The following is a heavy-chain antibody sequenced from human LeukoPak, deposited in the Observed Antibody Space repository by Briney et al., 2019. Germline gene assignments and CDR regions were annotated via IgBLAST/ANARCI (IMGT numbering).Heavy chain of an antibody. CDR3: ARVDCSGGSCYGRGSFDP. D-gene: IGHD2-15*01. J-gene: IGHJ5*02. CDR2: MYNSGST. CDR1: GGSISSYY. V-gene: IGHV4-59*01. Sequence: SETPSLTCSVSGGSISSYYWSWIRQPPGKGLEWIGYMYNSGSTNYNPSLKSRVTISVDTSKNQFSLKVSSVTAADTAVYYCARVDCSGGSCYGRGSFDPWGQGTLVTVSS.